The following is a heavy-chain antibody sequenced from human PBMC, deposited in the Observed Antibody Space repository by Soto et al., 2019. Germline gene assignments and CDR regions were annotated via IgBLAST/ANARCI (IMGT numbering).Heavy chain of an antibody. CDR1: GFTFSVYT. CDR2: IYGNGRST. CDR3: AKDFTPDSRWDIDY. V-gene: IGHV3-23*01. D-gene: IGHD1-26*01. J-gene: IGHJ4*01. Sequence: EVQLLESGGGLVQPAGSLRLSCAASGFTFSVYTMSWFRQAPGRGLEWVSSIYGNGRSTFYSTSVKGRFTITRDNSGNTVYLQMSSLRVEYTAIYYCAKDFTPDSRWDIDYWGRGSLVAVSS.